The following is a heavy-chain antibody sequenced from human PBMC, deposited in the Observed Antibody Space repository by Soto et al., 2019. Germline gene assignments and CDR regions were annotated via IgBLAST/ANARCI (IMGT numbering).Heavy chain of an antibody. CDR3: ARGSYYYDSSGYYQD. D-gene: IGHD3-22*01. CDR2: IYYSGST. V-gene: IGHV4-30-4*01. J-gene: IGHJ4*02. CDR1: GGSISSGDYY. Sequence: SETLSLTCTVSGGSISSGDYYWSWIRQPPGKGLEWIGYIYYSGSTYYNPSLKSRVTISVDTSKNQFSLKLSSVTAADTAVYYCARGSYYYDSSGYYQDWGQGTLVTVSS.